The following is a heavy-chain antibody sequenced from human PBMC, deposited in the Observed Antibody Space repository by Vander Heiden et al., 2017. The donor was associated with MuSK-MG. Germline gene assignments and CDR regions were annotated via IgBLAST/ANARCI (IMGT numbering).Heavy chain of an antibody. J-gene: IGHJ6*02. CDR3: ARGVTYYDILTGYYRRSNGMDV. CDR2: INHSGST. CDR1: GASFIGYY. V-gene: IGHV4-34*01. D-gene: IGHD3-9*01. Sequence: QVQLQQCGAGLLKPSETLSLTCAVSGASFIGYYSSWIRQPPGKGLEWIGEINHSGSTNYNPSLKSRVTISVDTSKNQFSLKLSSVTAADTAVYYCARGVTYYDILTGYYRRSNGMDVWGQGTTVTVSS.